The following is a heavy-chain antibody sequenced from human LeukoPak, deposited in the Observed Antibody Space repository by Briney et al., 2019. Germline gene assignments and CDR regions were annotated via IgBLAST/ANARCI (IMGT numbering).Heavy chain of an antibody. CDR1: GYTFTSYY. J-gene: IGHJ4*02. D-gene: IGHD3-10*01. V-gene: IGHV1-46*01. CDR3: ARANYSGSGSHYNPAFFDY. CDR2: INPSGGDS. Sequence: GASVKVSCTASGYTFTSYYMDWVRQAPGQGLEWMGVINPSGGDSNYAQKFQGRVDMTRETSTSTVYMELSSLRSEDTAVYYCARANYSGSGSHYNPAFFDYWGQGTLVTVSS.